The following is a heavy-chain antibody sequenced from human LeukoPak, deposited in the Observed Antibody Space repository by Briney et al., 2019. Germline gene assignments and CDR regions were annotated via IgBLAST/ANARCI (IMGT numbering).Heavy chain of an antibody. Sequence: HPGGSLRLSCAASGFTFSSYGMHWVRQAPGKGLEWVAVIWYDGSNKYYADSVKGRFTISRDNSKNTLYLQMNSPRAEDTAVYYCARDIVATIDYFDYWGQGTLVTVSS. D-gene: IGHD5-12*01. CDR2: IWYDGSNK. CDR3: ARDIVATIDYFDY. V-gene: IGHV3-33*01. CDR1: GFTFSSYG. J-gene: IGHJ4*02.